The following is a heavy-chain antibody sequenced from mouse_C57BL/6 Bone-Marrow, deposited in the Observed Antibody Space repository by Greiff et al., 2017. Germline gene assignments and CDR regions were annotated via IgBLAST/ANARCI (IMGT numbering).Heavy chain of an antibody. CDR2: IYPRSGNT. CDR1: GYTFTSYG. D-gene: IGHD1-1*01. CDR3: ATGYYYYGSSWYFDY. Sequence: VKLLESGAELARPGASVKLSCKASGYTFTSYGISWVKQRTGQGLEWIGEIYPRSGNTYYNEKFKGKATLTADKSSSTAYMELRSLTSEDSAVYFCATGYYYYGSSWYFDYWGQGTTLTVSS. J-gene: IGHJ2*01. V-gene: IGHV1-81*01.